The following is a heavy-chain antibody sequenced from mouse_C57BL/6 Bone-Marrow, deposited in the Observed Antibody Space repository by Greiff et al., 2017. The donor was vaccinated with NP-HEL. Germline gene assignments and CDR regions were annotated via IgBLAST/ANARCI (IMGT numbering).Heavy chain of an antibody. CDR1: GYSFTGYY. CDR3: ALPGFDY. CDR2: INPSTGGT. J-gene: IGHJ2*01. V-gene: IGHV1-42*01. Sequence: DVKLVESGPELVKPGASVKISCKASGYSFTGYYMNWVKQSPEKSLEWIGEINPSTGGTTYNQKFKAKATLTVDKSSSTAYMQLKSLTSEDSAVYYCALPGFDYWGQGTTLTVSS.